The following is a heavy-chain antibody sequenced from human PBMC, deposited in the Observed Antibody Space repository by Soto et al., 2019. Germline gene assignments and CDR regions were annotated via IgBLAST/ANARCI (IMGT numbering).Heavy chain of an antibody. CDR1: GYTITRHW. V-gene: IGHV1-46*01. CDR3: ARDNSYDSGGAKGWYFDL. J-gene: IGHJ2*01. D-gene: IGHD3-22*01. CDR2: INPSGDST. Sequence: GASVKVSCKASGYTITRHWMHWVRQAPGQGLEWMGVINPSGDSTVYAQKFQGRVTMTRDTSTSTVYMELSSLRSDDTAVYYCARDNSYDSGGAKGWYFDLWGRGTLVTVSS.